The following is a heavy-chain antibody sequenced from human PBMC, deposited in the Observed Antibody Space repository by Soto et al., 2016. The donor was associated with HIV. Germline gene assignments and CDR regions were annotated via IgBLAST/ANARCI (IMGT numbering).Heavy chain of an antibody. CDR1: GDSFDNFA. CDR2: IIPMFGLP. CDR3: ATFLIVGATPDAFDI. Sequence: QVQLVQSGAEVKKPGSSVKVSCKASGDSFDNFAISWVRQAPGQGLEWMGGIIPMFGLPKYAQKFQGRVTITADESTSTAYMDLSSLRSEDTAVYYCATFLIVGATPDAFDIWGQGTMVTVSS. J-gene: IGHJ3*02. V-gene: IGHV1-69*12. D-gene: IGHD1-26*01.